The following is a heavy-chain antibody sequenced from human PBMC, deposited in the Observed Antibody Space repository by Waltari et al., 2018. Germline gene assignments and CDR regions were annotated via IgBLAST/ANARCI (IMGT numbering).Heavy chain of an antibody. CDR2: IYTSGST. J-gene: IGHJ6*03. CDR1: GGSISSGSYY. D-gene: IGHD7-27*01. V-gene: IGHV4-61*02. Sequence: QVQLQESGPGLVKPSQTLSLTCTVSGGSISSGSYYWSWIRQPAGKGLEGIGRIYTSGSTNYNPSLKSRVTISVDTSKNQFSLKLSSVTAADTAVYYCARVQQGNYYYYYMDVWGKGTTVTVSS. CDR3: ARVQQGNYYYYYMDV.